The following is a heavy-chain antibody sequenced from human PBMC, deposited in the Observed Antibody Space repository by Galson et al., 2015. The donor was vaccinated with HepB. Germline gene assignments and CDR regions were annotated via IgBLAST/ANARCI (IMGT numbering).Heavy chain of an antibody. CDR3: ANLPTSRWLVIDM. CDR1: GFNFSLFW. CDR2: IKEDGSKK. J-gene: IGHJ3*02. Sequence: SLRLSCAASGFNFSLFWKNWVRQAPGKGLEWVANIKEDGSKKYYADSVKGRFTITRDNANNSMYLQMNSLRAEDTALYFCANLPTSRWLVIDMWGQGTMVTVSS. V-gene: IGHV3-7*03. D-gene: IGHD5-12*01.